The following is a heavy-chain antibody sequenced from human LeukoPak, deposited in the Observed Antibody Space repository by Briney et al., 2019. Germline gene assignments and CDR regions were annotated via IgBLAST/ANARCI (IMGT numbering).Heavy chain of an antibody. D-gene: IGHD6-13*01. CDR3: ARDISSNSWTTYYYYYYGMDV. CDR1: GFTFSSYS. Sequence: PGGSLRLPCAASGFTFSSYSMNWVRQAPGKGLEWVSSISSSSSYIYYADSVKGRFTISRDNAKNSLYLQMNSLRAEDTAVYYCARDISSNSWTTYYYYYYGMDVWGQGTTVTVSS. CDR2: ISSSSSYI. J-gene: IGHJ6*02. V-gene: IGHV3-21*01.